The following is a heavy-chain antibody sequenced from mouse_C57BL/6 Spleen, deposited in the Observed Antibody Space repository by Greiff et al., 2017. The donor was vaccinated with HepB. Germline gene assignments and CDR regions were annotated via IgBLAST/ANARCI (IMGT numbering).Heavy chain of an antibody. Sequence: EVQLQQSGPELVKPGASVKISCKASGYTFTDYYMNWVKQSHGKSLEWIGDINPNNGGTSYNQKFKGKATLTVDKSSSTAYMELRSLTSEDSAVYYCARYTTVVATDWYFDVWGTRTTVTVSS. V-gene: IGHV1-26*01. CDR2: INPNNGGT. CDR1: GYTFTDYY. J-gene: IGHJ1*03. D-gene: IGHD1-1*01. CDR3: ARYTTVVATDWYFDV.